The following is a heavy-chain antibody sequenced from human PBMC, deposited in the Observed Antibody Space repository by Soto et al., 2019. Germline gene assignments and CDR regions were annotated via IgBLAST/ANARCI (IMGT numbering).Heavy chain of an antibody. D-gene: IGHD3-3*01. CDR1: GDSISSRVYY. V-gene: IGHV4-39*01. CDR3: ATSTMTSNWFDP. J-gene: IGHJ5*02. Sequence: QLQLQESGPGLVKPSQTLSLTCSVSGDSISSRVYYWGWIRQPPGKGLEWIGNFYYFGSTYYNPSLKSRVTISVDTSNNQLSLRLRSVTAADMAVYYCATSTMTSNWFDPWGQGTLVTVSS. CDR2: FYYFGST.